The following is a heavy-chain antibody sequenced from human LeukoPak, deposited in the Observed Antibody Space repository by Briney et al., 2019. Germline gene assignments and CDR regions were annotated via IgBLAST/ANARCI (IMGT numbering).Heavy chain of an antibody. V-gene: IGHV1-18*01. CDR2: ISVYNGNT. CDR3: ATSWFGESPYYYYYGMDV. J-gene: IGHJ6*02. CDR1: GYTFTSYG. D-gene: IGHD3-10*01. Sequence: ASVKVSCKASGYTFTSYGISWVRQAPGQGLEWMGWISVYNGNTNYAQKLQGRVTMTTDTSTSTAYMELRSLRSDDTAVYYCATSWFGESPYYYYYGMDVWGQGTTVTVSS.